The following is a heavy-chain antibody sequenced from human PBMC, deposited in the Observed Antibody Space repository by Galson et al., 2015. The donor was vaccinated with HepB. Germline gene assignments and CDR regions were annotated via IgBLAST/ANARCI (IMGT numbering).Heavy chain of an antibody. J-gene: IGHJ5*02. CDR2: IYYSGST. Sequence: CTVSGGSISSGDYYWSWIRQPPGKGLEWIGYIYYSGSTYYNPSLKSRVTISVDTSKNQFSLKLSSVTAADTAVYYCARGAPDYDFWSGYYWFDPWGQGTLVTVSS. D-gene: IGHD3-3*01. CDR1: GGSISSGDYY. V-gene: IGHV4-30-4*01. CDR3: ARGAPDYDFWSGYYWFDP.